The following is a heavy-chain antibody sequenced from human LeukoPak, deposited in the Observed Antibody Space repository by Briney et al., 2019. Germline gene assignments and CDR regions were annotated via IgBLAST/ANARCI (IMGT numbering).Heavy chain of an antibody. J-gene: IGHJ6*02. CDR3: ARVGWSRIAVAGPHYYGMDV. V-gene: IGHV1-2*02. Sequence: GASVKVSCKASGYTFTDYYMHWVRQAPGQGLEWMGWINPNSGGTNYARKFQGRVTMTRDTSISTAYMELSRLRSDDTAVYYCARVGWSRIAVAGPHYYGMDVWGQGTTVTVSS. D-gene: IGHD6-19*01. CDR2: INPNSGGT. CDR1: GYTFTDYY.